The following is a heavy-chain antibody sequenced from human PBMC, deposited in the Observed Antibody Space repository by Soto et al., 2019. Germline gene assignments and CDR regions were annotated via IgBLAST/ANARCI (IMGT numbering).Heavy chain of an antibody. J-gene: IGHJ6*02. V-gene: IGHV4-30-4*01. CDR2: IYYSGST. Sequence: QVQLQESDPGLVKPSQTLSLTCTVSGGSISSGDYYWSWIRQPPGKGLEWIGYIYYSGSTYYNPSLKSRVTISVDTSKNQFSLKLSSVTAADTAVYYCARDYYCGGDCYSAEYGMDVWGQGTTVTVSS. CDR1: GGSISSGDYY. CDR3: ARDYYCGGDCYSAEYGMDV. D-gene: IGHD2-21*02.